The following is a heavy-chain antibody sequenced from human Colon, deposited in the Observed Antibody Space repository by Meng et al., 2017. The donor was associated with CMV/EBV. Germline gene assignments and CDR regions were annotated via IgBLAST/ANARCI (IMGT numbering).Heavy chain of an antibody. V-gene: IGHV3-30-3*01. CDR3: AREDYGGSLDY. Sequence: SCGASGFTFSSYFMHWVRQAPGKGLEWVAVISNDGSNKYYADSVKGPFTISRDNSKNTLYLQMNSLRPEDTAVYYCAREDYGGSLDYWGQGTLVTVSS. J-gene: IGHJ4*02. CDR1: GFTFSSYF. D-gene: IGHD4-23*01. CDR2: ISNDGSNK.